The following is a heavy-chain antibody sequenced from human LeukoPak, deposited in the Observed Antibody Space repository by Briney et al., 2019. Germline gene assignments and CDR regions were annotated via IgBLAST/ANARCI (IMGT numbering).Heavy chain of an antibody. V-gene: IGHV1-24*01. J-gene: IGHJ4*02. Sequence: ASVKVSCKVSGNSLSETSIHWVRQAPGQWLEWMGGFEPEDGEPIFAQRFQGRFSMSEDTSTDTAYMELSSLTLDDTAVYYCATADKWEPLDYWGQGTLVTVSS. CDR1: GNSLSETS. CDR3: ATADKWEPLDY. D-gene: IGHD1-26*01. CDR2: FEPEDGEP.